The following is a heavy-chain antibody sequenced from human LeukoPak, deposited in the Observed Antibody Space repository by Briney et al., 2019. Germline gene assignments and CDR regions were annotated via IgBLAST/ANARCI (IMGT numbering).Heavy chain of an antibody. J-gene: IGHJ6*03. D-gene: IGHD6-13*01. CDR3: ARPGIAAAGTQYYYYYYYMDV. CDR2: INSDGSST. CDR1: GFTFSSYW. Sequence: GGSLRLSCAASGFTFSSYWMHWVRQAPGKGLVWVSRINSDGSSTTYADSVKGRFTISRDNAKNTLYLQMNSLRAEDTAVYYCARPGIAAAGTQYYYYYYYMDVWGKGTTVTISS. V-gene: IGHV3-74*01.